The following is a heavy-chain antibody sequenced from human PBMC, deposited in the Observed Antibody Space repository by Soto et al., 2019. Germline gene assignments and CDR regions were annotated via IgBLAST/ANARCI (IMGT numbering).Heavy chain of an antibody. J-gene: IGHJ6*02. D-gene: IGHD5-18*01. Sequence: RQASGKGLEWVGRIRSKANSYATAYAASVKGRFTISRDDSKNTAYLQMNSLKTEDTAVYYCTRLKDTAMVTLNYYYYYGMDVWGQGTTVTVSS. CDR3: TRLKDTAMVTLNYYYYYGMDV. CDR2: IRSKANSYAT. V-gene: IGHV3-73*01.